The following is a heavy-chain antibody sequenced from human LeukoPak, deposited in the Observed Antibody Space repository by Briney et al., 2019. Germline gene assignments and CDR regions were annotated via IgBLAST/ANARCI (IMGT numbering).Heavy chain of an antibody. Sequence: SETLSLTCTVSGGSISSYYWSWIRQPPRQGREGIGCIYYSGRSNYDLPRKSRVTISLDRSKNQFSLKLFAVTAADTAVYYCARGTDWHPRPFDLLGRGTLVTVSS. D-gene: IGHD1-7*01. J-gene: IGHJ2*01. CDR1: GGSISSYY. CDR3: ARGTDWHPRPFDL. V-gene: IGHV4-59*08. CDR2: IYYSGRS.